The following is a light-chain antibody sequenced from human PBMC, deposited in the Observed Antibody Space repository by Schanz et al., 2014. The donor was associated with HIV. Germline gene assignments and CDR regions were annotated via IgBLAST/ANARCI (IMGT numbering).Light chain of an antibody. Sequence: ETVLTQSPGRLSLSPGERATLSCRASQSVGGSQLAWFQHKRGQAPRLLIYATSFRAAGIPDRFSGSESETEFTLIISRLEPEDFAVYYCQQYGSSPPYTFGQGTKLEIK. CDR1: QSVGGSQ. CDR3: QQYGSSPPYT. J-gene: IGKJ2*01. V-gene: IGKV3-20*01. CDR2: ATS.